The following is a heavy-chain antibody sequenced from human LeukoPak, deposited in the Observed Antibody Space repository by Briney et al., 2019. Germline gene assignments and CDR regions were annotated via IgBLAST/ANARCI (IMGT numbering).Heavy chain of an antibody. D-gene: IGHD3-22*01. CDR1: GGTFSSYA. CDR2: IIPILGIA. Sequence: SVKVSCKASGGTFSSYAISWVRQAPGQGLEWMGRIIPILGIANYAQKFQGRVTITADKSTSTAYMELSSLRSEDTAVYYCARVARRVVTSYSMDVWGQGTTVTVSS. V-gene: IGHV1-69*04. J-gene: IGHJ6*02. CDR3: ARVARRVVTSYSMDV.